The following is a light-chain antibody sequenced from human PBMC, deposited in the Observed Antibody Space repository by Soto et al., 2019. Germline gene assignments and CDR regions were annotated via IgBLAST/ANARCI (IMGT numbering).Light chain of an antibody. CDR3: SSYTSSSTRV. CDR1: SSDVGDYNY. Sequence: QCALTQPASVSGSPGQSITISCTGTSSDVGDYNYVSWYQQHPGKAPKLMIYDVSNRPSGVSNRFSGSKSGSTASLTISGLQAEDEADYYCSSYTSSSTRVLGTGTKLTVL. J-gene: IGLJ1*01. CDR2: DVS. V-gene: IGLV2-14*01.